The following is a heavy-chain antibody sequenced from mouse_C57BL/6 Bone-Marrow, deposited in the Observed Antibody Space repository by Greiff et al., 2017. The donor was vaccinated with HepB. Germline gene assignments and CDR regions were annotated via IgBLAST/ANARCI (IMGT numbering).Heavy chain of an antibody. J-gene: IGHJ3*01. CDR3: ARRRGFAY. CDR2: IYPGDGDT. V-gene: IGHV1-82*01. Sequence: LQESGPELVKPGASVTISCKASGYAFSSSWMNWVKQRPGKGLEWIGRIYPGDGDTNYNGKFKGKATLTADKSSSTAYMQLSSLTSEDSAVYFCARRRGFAYWGQGTLVTVSA. CDR1: GYAFSSSW.